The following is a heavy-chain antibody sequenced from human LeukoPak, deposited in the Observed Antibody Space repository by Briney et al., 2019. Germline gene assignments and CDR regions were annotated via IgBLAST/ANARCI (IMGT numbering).Heavy chain of an antibody. D-gene: IGHD2/OR15-2a*01. CDR3: AKETFPRY. V-gene: IGHV3-23*01. J-gene: IGHJ4*02. Sequence: HAGGSLRLSCAASGFTFSSYSMSWVRQAPGKGLEWVSTVSGTGGSTYSADSVKGRFSISRDNSKNILYLQLNSLRAEDTAVYYCAKETFPRYWGQGTLLTVS. CDR2: VSGTGGST. CDR1: GFTFSSYS.